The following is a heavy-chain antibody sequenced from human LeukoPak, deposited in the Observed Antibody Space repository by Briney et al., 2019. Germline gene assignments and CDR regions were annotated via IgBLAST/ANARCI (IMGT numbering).Heavy chain of an antibody. Sequence: VSVKVSCKASGYTFNGYSVHWLRQAPGQGLEWMGWINPNSAGTNYAQKFQGRVTMTRDTSISTAYMELSRLKSDDTAMYYCARGGVSIYWGQGTLVTVSS. CDR1: GYTFNGYS. J-gene: IGHJ4*02. V-gene: IGHV1-2*02. CDR2: INPNSAGT. CDR3: ARGGVSIY.